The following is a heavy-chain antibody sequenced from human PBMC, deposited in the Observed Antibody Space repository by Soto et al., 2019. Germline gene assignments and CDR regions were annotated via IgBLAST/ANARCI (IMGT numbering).Heavy chain of an antibody. D-gene: IGHD5-18*01. CDR2: ISSSSSTI. J-gene: IGHJ4*02. Sequence: GGSLRLSCAASGFTFSSYSMNWVRQAPGKGLEWVSYISSSSSTIYYADSVKGRFTISRDNAKNSLYLQMNSLRAEDTAVYYCARVPKASDTAMPLWEYYFDYWGQGTLVTVSS. V-gene: IGHV3-48*01. CDR1: GFTFSSYS. CDR3: ARVPKASDTAMPLWEYYFDY.